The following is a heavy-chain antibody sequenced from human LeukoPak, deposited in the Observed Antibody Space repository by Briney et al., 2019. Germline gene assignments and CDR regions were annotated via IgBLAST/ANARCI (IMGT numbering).Heavy chain of an antibody. V-gene: IGHV4-39*02. Sequence: SETLSLTCTVSGGSVSSSNSYWGWIRQPPGKGPEWIASIYYSGLTYDNPSLKSRVSISIDPSKNHFSLKVSSVTAADTAVYFCASVTFDDYGYYARGDYFDHWGQGTLVTVSS. D-gene: IGHD4-17*01. CDR2: IYYSGLT. J-gene: IGHJ4*02. CDR1: GGSVSSSNSY. CDR3: ASVTFDDYGYYARGDYFDH.